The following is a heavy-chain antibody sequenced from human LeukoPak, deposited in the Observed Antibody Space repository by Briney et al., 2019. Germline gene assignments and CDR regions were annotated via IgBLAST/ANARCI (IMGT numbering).Heavy chain of an antibody. J-gene: IGHJ6*02. CDR1: GGSFSGYY. CDR2: INHSGST. D-gene: IGHD2-15*01. V-gene: IGHV4-34*01. Sequence: SETLSLTCAVYGGSFSGYYWSWIRQPPGKGLEWIGEINHSGSTNYNPPLKSRVTISVDTSKNQFSLKLSSVTAADTAVYYCARVVVVAARFLYYYYYGMDVWGQGTTVTVSS. CDR3: ARVVVVAARFLYYYYYGMDV.